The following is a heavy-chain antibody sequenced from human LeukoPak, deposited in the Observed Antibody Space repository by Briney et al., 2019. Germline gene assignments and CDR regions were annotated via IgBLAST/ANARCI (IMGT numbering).Heavy chain of an antibody. CDR2: VGIDSGNT. CDR3: ARDHNYAFDN. D-gene: IGHD1-1*01. J-gene: IGHJ4*02. Sequence: PGGSLRLSCAASGFTVSSNYMSWVRQAPGKGLEWISWVGIDSGNTKYADSVKGRFTNSGEKAKNSLYLQMSSLRVEDTAVYYCARDHNYAFDNWGQGTLVTVSS. CDR1: GFTVSSNY. V-gene: IGHV3-11*06.